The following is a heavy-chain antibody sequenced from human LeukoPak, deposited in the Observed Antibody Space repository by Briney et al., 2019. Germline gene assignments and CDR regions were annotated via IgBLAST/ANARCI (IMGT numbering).Heavy chain of an antibody. CDR1: GFTFSNYA. CDR3: AKDPYYYDSSGYGDY. D-gene: IGHD3-22*01. J-gene: IGHJ4*02. CDR2: INSGGTT. Sequence: GGSLRLSCAASGFTFSNYAMSWVRQAPGKGLEWVSTINSGGTTYYADSVRGRFTISRDNSKNTLYLQMNSLRAEDTAVYYCAKDPYYYDSSGYGDYWGQGTLVTVSS. V-gene: IGHV3-23*01.